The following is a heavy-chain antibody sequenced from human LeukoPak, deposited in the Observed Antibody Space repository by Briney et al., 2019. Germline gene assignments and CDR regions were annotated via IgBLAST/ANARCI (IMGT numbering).Heavy chain of an antibody. D-gene: IGHD3-16*02. Sequence: GGSLRLSCAASGFTFSSYSMNWVRQAPGKGLEWVANIKQDGSEKYYVDSVKGRFTISRDNAKNSLYLQMNSLRAEDTAVYYCARGLGELSLIRGLYFYYYMDVWGKGTTVTVSS. J-gene: IGHJ6*03. CDR1: GFTFSSYS. CDR3: ARGLGELSLIRGLYFYYYMDV. V-gene: IGHV3-7*01. CDR2: IKQDGSEK.